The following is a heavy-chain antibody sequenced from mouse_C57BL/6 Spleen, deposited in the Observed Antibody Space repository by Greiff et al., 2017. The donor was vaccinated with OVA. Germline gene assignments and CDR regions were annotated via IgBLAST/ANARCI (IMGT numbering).Heavy chain of an antibody. Sequence: VQLQQPGAELVRPGTSVKLSCKASGYTFTSYWMHWVKQRPGQGLEWIGVIDPSDSYTNYNQKFKGKATLTVDTSSSTAYMQLSSLTSEDSAVYYCARSGYGSSYDWYFDVWGTGTTVTVSS. V-gene: IGHV1-59*01. D-gene: IGHD1-1*01. J-gene: IGHJ1*03. CDR3: ARSGYGSSYDWYFDV. CDR2: IDPSDSYT. CDR1: GYTFTSYW.